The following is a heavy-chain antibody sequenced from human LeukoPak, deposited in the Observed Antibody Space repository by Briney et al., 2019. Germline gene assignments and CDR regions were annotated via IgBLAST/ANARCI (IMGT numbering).Heavy chain of an antibody. Sequence: PGGSLRLSCAASGFTFSSYPMSWVRQAPGKGLEWVSAIRASGGDTYYPGSVKGRFTISRENAKNSLYLQMNSLRAGDTAVYYCARARPHYYGSGSYGGAFDYWGQGTLVTVSS. CDR1: GFTFSSYP. D-gene: IGHD3-10*01. V-gene: IGHV3-13*01. CDR3: ARARPHYYGSGSYGGAFDY. CDR2: IRASGGDT. J-gene: IGHJ4*02.